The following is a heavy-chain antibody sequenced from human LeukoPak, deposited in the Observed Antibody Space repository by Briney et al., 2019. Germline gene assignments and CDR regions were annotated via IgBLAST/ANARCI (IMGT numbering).Heavy chain of an antibody. J-gene: IGHJ3*02. CDR2: IRSKANSYAT. CDR1: GFTFSGSA. D-gene: IGHD1-26*01. V-gene: IGHV3-73*01. CDR3: TRLLSGSYSAFDI. Sequence: AGGSLRLSCAASGFTFSGSAMHWVRQASGKGLEWVGRIRSKANSYATAYAASVKGRFTISRDDSKNTAYLQMNSLKTEDTAVYYCTRLLSGSYSAFDIWGQGTMVTVSS.